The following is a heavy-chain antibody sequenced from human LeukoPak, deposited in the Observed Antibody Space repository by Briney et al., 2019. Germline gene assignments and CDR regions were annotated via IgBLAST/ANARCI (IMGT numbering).Heavy chain of an antibody. J-gene: IGHJ4*02. CDR2: ISSSGSTI. CDR3: ARGDPKYYYDSSGYGPFDY. V-gene: IGHV3-48*03. D-gene: IGHD3-22*01. Sequence: PGGSLRLSCAASGFTFSSYEMNWVRQAPGKGLEWVSYISSSGSTIYYADSVKGRFTISRDNAKNSLYLQMNSLRAEDTAVYYCARGDPKYYYDSSGYGPFDYWGQGTLVTVSS. CDR1: GFTFSSYE.